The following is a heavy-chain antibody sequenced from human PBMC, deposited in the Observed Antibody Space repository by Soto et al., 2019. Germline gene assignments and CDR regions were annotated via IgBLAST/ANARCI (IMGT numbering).Heavy chain of an antibody. CDR3: AFNTYDSSGYFYRD. CDR2: LNRDGRST. J-gene: IGHJ4*02. V-gene: IGHV3-74*01. Sequence: EVQLVESGGGLVQPGGSLRLSCAASGFTFSTYWMHWVRQPPGKGLVWVSRLNRDGRSTDYADSVKGRFTISRDNAKNTLYLQMNRLRAEDTAVYYCAFNTYDSSGYFYRDWGQGALVTVSS. CDR1: GFTFSTYW. D-gene: IGHD3-22*01.